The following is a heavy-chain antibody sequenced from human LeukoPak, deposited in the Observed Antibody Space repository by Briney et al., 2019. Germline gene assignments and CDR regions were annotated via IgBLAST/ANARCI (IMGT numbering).Heavy chain of an antibody. CDR1: GYTFTSYG. CDR3: ARDRTRFSSYYMDV. CDR2: ISAYNGNT. V-gene: IGHV1-18*01. J-gene: IGHJ6*03. Sequence: ASVKVSCKASGYTFTSYGISWVRQAPGQGLEWMGWISAYNGNTNYAQKLQGRVTMTTDTSTSTAYMELRSLRSDDTAVYYCARDRTRFSSYYMDVWGKGTTVTVSS. D-gene: IGHD3-10*01.